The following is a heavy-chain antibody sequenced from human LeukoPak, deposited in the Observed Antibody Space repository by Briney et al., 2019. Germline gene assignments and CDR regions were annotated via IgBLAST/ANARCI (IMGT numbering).Heavy chain of an antibody. J-gene: IGHJ3*02. CDR2: INPNSGGT. Sequence: ASVKVSCKASGYTFTGYYMHWVRQAPGQGLEWMGWINPNSGGTNYAQKFQGRVTMTRDTSISTAYMELSRLRSDDTAVYYCARDYDDYTPTDAFDIWGQGTMVTVSS. D-gene: IGHD4-17*01. CDR3: ARDYDDYTPTDAFDI. V-gene: IGHV1-2*02. CDR1: GYTFTGYY.